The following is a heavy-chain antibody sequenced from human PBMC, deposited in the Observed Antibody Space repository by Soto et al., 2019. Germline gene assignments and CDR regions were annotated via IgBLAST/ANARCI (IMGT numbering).Heavy chain of an antibody. J-gene: IGHJ6*03. V-gene: IGHV4-34*01. CDR3: ARVDFWSGSAPYYYMDV. CDR1: GGSFSGYY. Sequence: SETLSLTCAVYGGSFSGYYWSWIRQPPGKGLEWIGEINHSGSTNYNPSLKSRVTISVDTSKNQFSLKLSSVTAADTAVYYCARVDFWSGSAPYYYMDVWGKGTTGTGS. CDR2: INHSGST. D-gene: IGHD3-3*01.